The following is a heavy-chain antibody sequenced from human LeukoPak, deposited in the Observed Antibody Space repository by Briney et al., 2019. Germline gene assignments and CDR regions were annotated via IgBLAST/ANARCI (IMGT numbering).Heavy chain of an antibody. V-gene: IGHV3-23*01. CDR3: AKEEASSSSNGFDP. J-gene: IGHJ5*02. Sequence: GGSLRLSCAASGFTVSDSYMSWVRQAPGMGLEWVSAISGSGGSTYYADSVKGRFTISRDNSKNTLYLQMNSLRAEDTAVYYCAKEEASSSSNGFDPWGQGTLVTVSS. CDR2: ISGSGGST. D-gene: IGHD6-6*01. CDR1: GFTVSDSY.